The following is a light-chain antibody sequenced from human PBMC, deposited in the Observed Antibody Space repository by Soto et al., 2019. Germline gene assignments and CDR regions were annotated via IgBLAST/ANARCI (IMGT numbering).Light chain of an antibody. Sequence: QSALTQPASVSGSPGQSITISCTGTSGDIGSYTYVSWYQQYPGKAPKLLISEVTNRPSGVSNRFSGSKSGNTASLTISGLQAEDEAHYYCSSYRTGGPFVFGTGTKVTVL. CDR1: SGDIGSYTY. J-gene: IGLJ1*01. CDR3: SSYRTGGPFV. CDR2: EVT. V-gene: IGLV2-14*01.